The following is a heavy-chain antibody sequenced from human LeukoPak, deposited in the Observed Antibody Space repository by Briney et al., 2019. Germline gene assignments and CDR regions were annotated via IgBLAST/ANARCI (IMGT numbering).Heavy chain of an antibody. CDR1: GGTFSSYA. Sequence: ASVKVSCKASGGTFSSYAISWVRQAPGQGLEWMGWINPNSGGTNYAQKFQGRVTMTRDTSISTAYMELSRLRSDDTAVYYCARGSLGVTAIRFDPWGQGTLVTVSS. V-gene: IGHV1-2*02. CDR3: ARGSLGVTAIRFDP. J-gene: IGHJ5*02. CDR2: INPNSGGT. D-gene: IGHD2-21*02.